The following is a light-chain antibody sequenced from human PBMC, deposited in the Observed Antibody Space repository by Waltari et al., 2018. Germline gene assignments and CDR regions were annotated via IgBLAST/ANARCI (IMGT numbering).Light chain of an antibody. CDR3: QQYNSYSLLT. V-gene: IGKV1-5*03. CDR1: QSISDW. Sequence: DIQMTQSPSTLSASVGERVTITCRASQSISDWLAWYQQKPGKAPKLLIYKASTLESGVPSRFSGSGSGTEFTLTISSLQPDDFATYYCQQYNSYSLLTFGGGTKVEIK. J-gene: IGKJ4*01. CDR2: KAS.